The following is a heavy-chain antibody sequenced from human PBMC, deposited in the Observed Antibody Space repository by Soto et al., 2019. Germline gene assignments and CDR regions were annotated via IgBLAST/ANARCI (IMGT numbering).Heavy chain of an antibody. D-gene: IGHD3-3*01. CDR2: ISGSGGST. Sequence: PGGSLRLSCAASGFTFSSYAMSSVRQAPGKGLEWVSAISGSGGSTYYADSVKGRFTISRDNSKNTLYLQMNSLRAEDTAVYYCSKDKVFLSGYYTRDAFDIWGQGTMVSVS. CDR3: SKDKVFLSGYYTRDAFDI. V-gene: IGHV3-23*01. J-gene: IGHJ3*02. CDR1: GFTFSSYA.